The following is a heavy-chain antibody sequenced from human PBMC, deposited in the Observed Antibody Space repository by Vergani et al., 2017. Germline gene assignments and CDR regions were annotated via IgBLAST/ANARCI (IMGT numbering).Heavy chain of an antibody. CDR2: IYHSGST. CDR1: GYSISSGYY. V-gene: IGHV4-38-2*01. J-gene: IGHJ6*02. CDR3: ARLGSSLRGVIGDV. Sequence: QVQLQESGPGLVKPSETLSLTCAVSGYSISSGYYWGWIRQPPGKGLEWIGSIYHSGSTYYNPSLKSRVTISVDTSKNQFSLKLSSVTAADTAVYYCARLGSSLRGVIGDVWGQGTTVTVSS. D-gene: IGHD3-10*01.